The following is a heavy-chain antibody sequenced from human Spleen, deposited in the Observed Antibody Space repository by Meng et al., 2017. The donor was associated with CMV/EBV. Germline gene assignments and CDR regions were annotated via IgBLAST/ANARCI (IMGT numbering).Heavy chain of an antibody. CDR2: ISGGGHNT. CDR3: AKDGYCSSTSCPLDWFDP. Sequence: FSHYAMSWVRQAPGKGLELVSTISGGGHNTYYADSVKGRFTISRDNSKSTLYLQMNSLRVEDTAVYYCAKDGYCSSTSCPLDWFDPWGQGTLVTVSS. J-gene: IGHJ5*02. D-gene: IGHD2-2*03. V-gene: IGHV3-23*01. CDR1: FSHYA.